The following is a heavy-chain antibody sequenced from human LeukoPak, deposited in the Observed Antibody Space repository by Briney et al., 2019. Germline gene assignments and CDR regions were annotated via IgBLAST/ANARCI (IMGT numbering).Heavy chain of an antibody. J-gene: IGHJ4*02. Sequence: SETLSLTCTVSGGSISSYYWSWIRQPPGKGLEWIGYIYYSGSTNYNPSLKSRVTISVDTSKNQFSLKLSSVTAADTAVYYCARGGGSGDVDYWGQGTLVTVSS. D-gene: IGHD1-26*01. CDR2: IYYSGST. CDR3: ARGGGSGDVDY. V-gene: IGHV4-59*01. CDR1: GGSISSYY.